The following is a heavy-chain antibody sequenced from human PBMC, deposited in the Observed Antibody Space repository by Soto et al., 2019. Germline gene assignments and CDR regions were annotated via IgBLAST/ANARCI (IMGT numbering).Heavy chain of an antibody. D-gene: IGHD6-19*01. CDR3: ARRHLAVAVSPWFDP. J-gene: IGHJ5*02. V-gene: IGHV2-26*01. CDR1: GLSITDSEMG. Sequence: QVTLKESGPVLVKPTETLTLRCTVSGLSITDSEMGVSWIRQPPGQPLEWLAHIDSSGEKSYRTFLKGRRAISKDTPKSQIVLTMTNMDPADTATYYCARRHLAVAVSPWFDPWGQGIPVTVSS. CDR2: IDSSGEK.